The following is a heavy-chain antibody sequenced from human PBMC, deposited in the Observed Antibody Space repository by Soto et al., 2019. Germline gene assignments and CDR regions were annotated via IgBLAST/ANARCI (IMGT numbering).Heavy chain of an antibody. CDR1: GFTFSTYS. Sequence: GGSLRLSCVTSGFTFSTYSMKWVRQAPGRGLEWVSSISSSSGHIYFAGSVKGRFTISRDNAKNSMYLQMDSLRVEDTAVYYCARAGVAAFDQWGRGTLGTV. D-gene: IGHD6-13*01. J-gene: IGHJ4*02. CDR3: ARAGVAAFDQ. CDR2: ISSSSGHI. V-gene: IGHV3-21*01.